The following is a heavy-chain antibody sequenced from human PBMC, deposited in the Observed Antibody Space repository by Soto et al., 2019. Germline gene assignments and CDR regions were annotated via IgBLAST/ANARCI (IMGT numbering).Heavy chain of an antibody. D-gene: IGHD2-2*02. V-gene: IGHV3-21*01. CDR2: ISSSSSYI. J-gene: IGHJ6*02. Sequence: EVQLVESGGGLVKPGGSLRLSCAASGFTFSSYSMNWVRQAPGKGLEWVSSISSSSSYIYYADSVKGRFTISSDNAKHSLYLHMSSLRGEDTAVYYCASFLVPAAIPHYYYGMGVWGQGTTVNVAS. CDR3: ASFLVPAAIPHYYYGMGV. CDR1: GFTFSSYS.